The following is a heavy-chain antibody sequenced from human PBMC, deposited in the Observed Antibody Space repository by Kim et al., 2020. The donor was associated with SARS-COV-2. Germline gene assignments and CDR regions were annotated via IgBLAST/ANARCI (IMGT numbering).Heavy chain of an antibody. D-gene: IGHD6-6*01. J-gene: IGHJ6*02. Sequence: SETLSLTCAVSGGSIRGNNWWSWVRQTPGKGLEWIGEIYHTGNTKYNPSLQSRVIISVDRSKNQFSLKLSSVTAADTAVYFCSSAEVAARFGMDVWGQG. CDR3: SSAEVAARFGMDV. CDR1: GGSIRGNNW. CDR2: IYHTGNT. V-gene: IGHV4-4*02.